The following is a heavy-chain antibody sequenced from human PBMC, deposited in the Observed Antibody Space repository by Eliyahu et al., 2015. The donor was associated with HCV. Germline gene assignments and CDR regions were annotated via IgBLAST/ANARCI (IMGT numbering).Heavy chain of an antibody. Sequence: QVQLQESGPGLVKPSQTLSLTCTVSGGSISSGGYYWSWIRQHPGKGLEWIGYIYYSGSTYYNPSLKSRVTISVDTSKNQFSLKLSPVTAADTAVYYCARTRPVITMVRQNWFDPWGQGTLVTVSS. D-gene: IGHD3-10*01. CDR3: ARTRPVITMVRQNWFDP. J-gene: IGHJ5*02. CDR1: GGSISSGGYY. CDR2: IYYSGST. V-gene: IGHV4-31*03.